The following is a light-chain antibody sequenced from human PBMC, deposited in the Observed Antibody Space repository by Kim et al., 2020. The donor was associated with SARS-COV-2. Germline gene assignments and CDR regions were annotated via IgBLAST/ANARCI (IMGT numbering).Light chain of an antibody. CDR2: YDD. Sequence: QSVLTQPPSISAAPGQRVTISCSGSNSNIAYSSVSWYHQLPGKAPQLLIYYDDLLPSGVSDRFSGSKSGTSASLVISGLQSEDAGDYYCAVWDGTLDGGVIGGGTQLTVL. V-gene: IGLV1-36*01. CDR3: AVWDGTLDGGV. J-gene: IGLJ3*02. CDR1: NSNIAYSS.